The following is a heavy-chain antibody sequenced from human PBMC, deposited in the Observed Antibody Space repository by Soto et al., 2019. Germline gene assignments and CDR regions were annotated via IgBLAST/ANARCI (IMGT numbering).Heavy chain of an antibody. CDR1: GGSISSGGYY. D-gene: IGHD5-12*01. J-gene: IGHJ6*02. CDR3: AREGHKWLRRYGMDV. Sequence: SETLSLTCTVSGGSISSGGYYWSWIRQHPGEGLEWIGYIYYSGSTYYNPSLKSRVTISVDTSKNQFSLKLSSVTAADTAVYYCAREGHKWLRRYGMDVWGQGTTVTVSS. V-gene: IGHV4-31*03. CDR2: IYYSGST.